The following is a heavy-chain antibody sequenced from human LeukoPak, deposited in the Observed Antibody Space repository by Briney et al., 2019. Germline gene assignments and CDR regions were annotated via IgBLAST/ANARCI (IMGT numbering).Heavy chain of an antibody. J-gene: IGHJ6*02. CDR2: INPSGGST. Sequence: ASVTVSCKASGYTFTSYYMHWVRQAPGQGLEWMGIINPSGGSTSYAQKFQGRVTMTRDTSTSTVYMELSSLRSEDTAVYYCARGQAYYDGSGSYYYDYYGMDVWGQGTTVTVSS. D-gene: IGHD3-10*01. CDR3: ARGQAYYDGSGSYYYDYYGMDV. CDR1: GYTFTSYY. V-gene: IGHV1-46*01.